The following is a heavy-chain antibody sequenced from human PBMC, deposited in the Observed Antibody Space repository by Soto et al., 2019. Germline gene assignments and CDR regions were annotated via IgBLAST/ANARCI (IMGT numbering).Heavy chain of an antibody. V-gene: IGHV3-48*04. D-gene: IGHD2-2*01. Sequence: GGSLRLSCAASGFTFSTYSMNWVRQAPGKGLEWVSYISSSGSTIYYADSVKGRFTISRDNAKNSLYLQMNSLRAEDTAVYYCAREEYCISTSCHTRPDYWGQGTLVTVSS. J-gene: IGHJ4*02. CDR1: GFTFSTYS. CDR3: AREEYCISTSCHTRPDY. CDR2: ISSSGSTI.